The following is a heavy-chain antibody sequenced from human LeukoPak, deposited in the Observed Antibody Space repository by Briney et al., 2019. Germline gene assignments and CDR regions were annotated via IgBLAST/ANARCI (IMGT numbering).Heavy chain of an antibody. CDR1: GYTFTGYY. CDR3: ARDQEFRWLLSPDDYYYYMDV. J-gene: IGHJ6*03. V-gene: IGHV1-2*02. Sequence: ASVKVSCKASGYTFTGYYMHWVRQAPGQGLEWMGWINPNSGGTNYAQKFQGRVTMPRDTSISTAHMELSRLRSDDTAVYYCARDQEFRWLLSPDDYYYYMDVWGKGTTVTVSS. D-gene: IGHD3-3*01. CDR2: INPNSGGT.